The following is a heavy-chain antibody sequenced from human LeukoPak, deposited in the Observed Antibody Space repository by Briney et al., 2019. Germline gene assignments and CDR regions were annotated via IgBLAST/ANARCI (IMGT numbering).Heavy chain of an antibody. V-gene: IGHV3-23*01. Sequence: GGSLRLSCAASGFTFSSYAMSWVRQAPGKGLEWVSAISGSGGSTYYADSVEGRFTISRDNSKTTLYPQMNSLRAEDTAVYYCAKLRGLAVANYYFDYWGQGTLVTVSS. CDR2: ISGSGGST. D-gene: IGHD6-19*01. CDR3: AKLRGLAVANYYFDY. J-gene: IGHJ4*02. CDR1: GFTFSSYA.